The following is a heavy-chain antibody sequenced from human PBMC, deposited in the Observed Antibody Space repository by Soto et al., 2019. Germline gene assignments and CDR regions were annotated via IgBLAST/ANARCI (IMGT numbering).Heavy chain of an antibody. CDR3: AKDGSKRVIVVVVAAIGPTLNPPTDY. D-gene: IGHD2-15*01. CDR1: GVPFRSYG. V-gene: IGHV3-30*18. CDR2: ISYDGSNK. J-gene: IGHJ4*02. Sequence: GGSQRLSCAASGVPFRSYGMHWVRQAPGKGLEWVAVISYDGSNKYYADSVKGRFTISRDNSKNTLYLQMNSLRAEDTAVYYCAKDGSKRVIVVVVAAIGPTLNPPTDYWGQGTLVTVSS.